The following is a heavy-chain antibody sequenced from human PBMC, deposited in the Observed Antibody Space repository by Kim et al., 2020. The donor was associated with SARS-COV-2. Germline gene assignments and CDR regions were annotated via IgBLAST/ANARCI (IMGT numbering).Heavy chain of an antibody. CDR1: GFTFSSYA. V-gene: IGHV3-23*03. Sequence: GGSLRLSCAASGFTFSSYAMSWVRQAPGKGLEWVSVIYSGGSSTYYADSVKGRFTISRDNSKNTLYLQMNSLRAEDTAVYYCARLTTAMGYFDYWGQGTLVTVSS. D-gene: IGHD5-18*01. CDR2: IYSGGSST. CDR3: ARLTTAMGYFDY. J-gene: IGHJ4*02.